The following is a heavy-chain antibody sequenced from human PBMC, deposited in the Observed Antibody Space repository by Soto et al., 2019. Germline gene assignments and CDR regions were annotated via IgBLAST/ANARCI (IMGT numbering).Heavy chain of an antibody. J-gene: IGHJ4*02. CDR1: GGSISSGGYY. D-gene: IGHD2-2*01. Sequence: QVQLQESGPGLVKPSQTLSLTCTVSGGSISSGGYYWSWIRQHPGKGLEWIGYIYYSGSTYYNPSLKSRVTILVATSKLQSSLKLLPVTAADTAVFYCARSSTSANYFYYWGQGTLVTVSS. CDR3: ARSSTSANYFYY. V-gene: IGHV4-31*03. CDR2: IYYSGST.